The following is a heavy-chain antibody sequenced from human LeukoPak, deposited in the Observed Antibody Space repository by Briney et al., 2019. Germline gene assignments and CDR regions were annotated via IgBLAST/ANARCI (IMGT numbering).Heavy chain of an antibody. CDR3: ARAHSSSWYLGY. J-gene: IGHJ4*02. CDR2: ISSSGTTI. Sequence: GSLRLSCAASGFTFSSDNMNWVRQAPGKGLEWVSFISSSGTTIYYTDSVKGRFTISRDNAKNSLYLQMNSLRAEDTAVYYCARAHSSSWYLGYWGQGTLVTVSS. CDR1: GFTFSSDN. D-gene: IGHD6-13*01. V-gene: IGHV3-48*04.